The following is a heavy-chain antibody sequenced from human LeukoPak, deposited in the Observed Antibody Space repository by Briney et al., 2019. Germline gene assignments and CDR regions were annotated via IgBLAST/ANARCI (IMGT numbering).Heavy chain of an antibody. CDR1: GGSFSGYP. CDR2: IDRSGST. Sequence: SETLYLNCAVYGGSFSGYPWTWIRQPPGKGLEWIGEIDRSGSTNYNPSLKSRLTISVDTSKNQFSLKLSSVTAADTAVYYCARGSATGLAYWGQGNLVTVSS. V-gene: IGHV4-34*01. J-gene: IGHJ4*02. CDR3: ARGSATGLAY. D-gene: IGHD1-1*01.